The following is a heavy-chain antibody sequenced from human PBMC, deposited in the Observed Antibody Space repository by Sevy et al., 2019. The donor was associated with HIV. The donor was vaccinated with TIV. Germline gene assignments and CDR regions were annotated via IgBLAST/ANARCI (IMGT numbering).Heavy chain of an antibody. V-gene: IGHV3-53*01. CDR3: AREAPYCSGGSCYSKGMDV. Sequence: GSLRLSCAASGFTVSSNYMSWVRQAPGKGLEWVSVIYGGGSTYYADSVKGRFTISSDNSKNTLYLQMNSLRAEDTAVYYCAREAPYCSGGSCYSKGMDVWGQGTTVTVSS. D-gene: IGHD2-15*01. CDR2: IYGGGST. CDR1: GFTVSSNY. J-gene: IGHJ6*02.